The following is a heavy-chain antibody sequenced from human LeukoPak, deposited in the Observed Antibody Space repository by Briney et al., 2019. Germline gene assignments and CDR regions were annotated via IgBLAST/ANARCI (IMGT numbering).Heavy chain of an antibody. J-gene: IGHJ3*02. CDR2: MNPNSGNT. Sequence: ASVKVSCKASGYTFTSYDINWVRQATGQGLEWMGWMNPNSGNTGYAQKFQGRVTMTRNTSISTAYMELSSLRSEGTAVYYCAREGGWEPYDAFDIWGQGTMVTVSS. D-gene: IGHD1-26*01. V-gene: IGHV1-8*01. CDR3: AREGGWEPYDAFDI. CDR1: GYTFTSYD.